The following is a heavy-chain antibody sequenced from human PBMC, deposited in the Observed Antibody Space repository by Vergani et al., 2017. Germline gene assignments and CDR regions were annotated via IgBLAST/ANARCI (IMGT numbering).Heavy chain of an antibody. CDR2: ISAYNGNT. Sequence: QVQLVPSGAEVKTPGASVKVSCKASGYTFTSYGISWVRQAPGQGLEWMGWISAYNGNTNYAQKLQGRVTMTTDTSTSTAYMELRSLRSDDTAVYYCARCPSTRYCSGGSCYRNWFDPWGQGTLVTVSS. CDR1: GYTFTSYG. D-gene: IGHD2-15*01. CDR3: ARCPSTRYCSGGSCYRNWFDP. J-gene: IGHJ5*02. V-gene: IGHV1-18*01.